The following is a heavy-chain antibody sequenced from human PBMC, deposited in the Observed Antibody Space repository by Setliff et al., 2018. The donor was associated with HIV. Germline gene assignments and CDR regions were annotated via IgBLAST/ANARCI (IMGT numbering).Heavy chain of an antibody. CDR1: GGSFSGYY. Sequence: LSLTCAVYGGSFSGYYWSWTRQPPGKGLEWIGEINHSGSTNYNPSLKSRVTISVDTSKNQFSLKLSSVTAADTAVYYCRSYYYDSSGYYWGEYYFDYWGQGTLVTVSS. J-gene: IGHJ4*02. V-gene: IGHV4-34*01. D-gene: IGHD3-22*01. CDR3: RSYYYDSSGYYWGEYYFDY. CDR2: INHSGST.